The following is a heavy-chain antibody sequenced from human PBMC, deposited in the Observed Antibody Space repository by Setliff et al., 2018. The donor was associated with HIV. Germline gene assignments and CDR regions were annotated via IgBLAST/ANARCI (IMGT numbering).Heavy chain of an antibody. D-gene: IGHD1-26*01. CDR3: ATRGEQLYFYGMDV. CDR2: IHTNTGDP. CDR1: GYTFTSYA. J-gene: IGHJ6*02. V-gene: IGHV7-4-1*02. Sequence: GASVKVSCKASGYTFTSYALHWVRQAPGQRLEWVGWIHTNTGDPTYAQGFTGRFVFSFDTSVSTAYLQISGLKAEDTAVYYCATRGEQLYFYGMDVWGQGTTVTVSS.